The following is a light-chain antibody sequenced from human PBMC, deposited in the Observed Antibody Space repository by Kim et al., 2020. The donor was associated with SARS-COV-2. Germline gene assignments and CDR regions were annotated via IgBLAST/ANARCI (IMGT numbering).Light chain of an antibody. Sequence: DIQMTQSPSTLSASVGDRVTITCRASQNIGSWLAWYQQIPGKAPKLLIYKASTLQRGVPARFSGSGSGTDFTLTISSLQPDDFATYYCQQYNYYVWTFGQGTKVDIK. CDR2: KAS. CDR3: QQYNYYVWT. CDR1: QNIGSW. J-gene: IGKJ1*01. V-gene: IGKV1-5*03.